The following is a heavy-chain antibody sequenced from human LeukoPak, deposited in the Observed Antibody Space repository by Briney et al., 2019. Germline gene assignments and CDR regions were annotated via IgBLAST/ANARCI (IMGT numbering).Heavy chain of an antibody. J-gene: IGHJ3*01. CDR2: INADGSTA. CDR3: VVVVEPPESGGFDV. V-gene: IGHV3-74*01. Sequence: GGSLRLSCAASGFTFGNSWVHWVRQAPGKGLVWVSLINADGSTATYADSVKGRFTISRDNDRNTLSLQMNSLTIEDTAVYYCVVVVEPPESGGFDVWGQGKMITVSS. D-gene: IGHD1-14*01. CDR1: GFTFGNSW.